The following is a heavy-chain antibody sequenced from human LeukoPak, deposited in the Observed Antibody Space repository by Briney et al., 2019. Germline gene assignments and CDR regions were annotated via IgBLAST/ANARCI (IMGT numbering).Heavy chain of an antibody. CDR2: IYTSGGT. CDR1: GGSISSGSYY. Sequence: SETLSLTCTVSGGSISSGSYYWSWIRQPTGNGLEWIGRIYTSGGTNYNPSLKSRVTISVDTSKNHFSLKLSSVTAADTAVYYGARSLWVRSVRHKIAYGGNYYMDVGGKGTTVTVSS. CDR3: ARSLWVRSVRHKIAYGGNYYMDV. V-gene: IGHV4-61*02. J-gene: IGHJ6*03. D-gene: IGHD4-23*01.